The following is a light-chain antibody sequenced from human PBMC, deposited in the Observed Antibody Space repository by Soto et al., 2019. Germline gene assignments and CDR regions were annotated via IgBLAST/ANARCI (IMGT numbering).Light chain of an antibody. CDR3: KSYAGRDTYV. CDR2: EVV. Sequence: QSVLTQPPSASGSPGQSVTISCTGTKSDIGVYDFVSWYQHHPGKAPRLIIYEVVQRPSGVTDRFSGSKSGNTASLTVSGLQAADEADYFCKSYAGRDTYVFGSGTKVTVL. CDR1: KSDIGVYDF. J-gene: IGLJ1*01. V-gene: IGLV2-8*01.